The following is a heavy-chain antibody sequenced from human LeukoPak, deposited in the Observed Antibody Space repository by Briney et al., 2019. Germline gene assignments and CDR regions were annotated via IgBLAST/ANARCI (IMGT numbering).Heavy chain of an antibody. V-gene: IGHV3-74*01. CDR2: IRYDERIT. J-gene: IGHJ4*02. CDR1: GFPFISYW. D-gene: IGHD1-1*01. Sequence: PGGSLRLSCAASGFPFISYWMHWARQAPGKGLVWVSRIRYDERITNYADSVKGRFTISRDNGKNTLYLQMNRLRAMDTAVYYCPTYGGYPVDYWGQGTLVTVSS. CDR3: PTYGGYPVDY.